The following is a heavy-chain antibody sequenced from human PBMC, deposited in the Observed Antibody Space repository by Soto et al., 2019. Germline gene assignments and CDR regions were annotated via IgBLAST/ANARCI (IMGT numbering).Heavy chain of an antibody. CDR3: PSWDYYY. CDR2: ISQSAGGNT. V-gene: IGHV3-23*01. J-gene: IGHJ4*01. CDR1: GFTFRSYG. Sequence: GGSLRLSCAASGFTFRSYGMMWVRQAPGKGLEWVSDISQSAGGNTYYADSVKGLFTISGDASKNTLYLQMDSLTPEEPAQYYCPSWDYYYWGQGIQVTVSS. D-gene: IGHD1-7*01.